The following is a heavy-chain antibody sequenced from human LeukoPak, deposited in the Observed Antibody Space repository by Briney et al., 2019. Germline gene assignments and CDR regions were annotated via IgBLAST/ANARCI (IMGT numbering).Heavy chain of an antibody. J-gene: IGHJ3*02. CDR3: ARPYYDSSGYYHDAFDI. D-gene: IGHD3-22*01. CDR1: GGSISSGAYS. V-gene: IGHV4-30-4*07. Sequence: SETLSLTCAVSGGSISSGAYSWSWIRQPPGKGLEWIGYIYHSVSTYYNPSLKSRVTMSVDTSKNQFSLKLSSVTAADTAVYYCARPYYDSSGYYHDAFDIWGQGTMVTVSS. CDR2: IYHSVST.